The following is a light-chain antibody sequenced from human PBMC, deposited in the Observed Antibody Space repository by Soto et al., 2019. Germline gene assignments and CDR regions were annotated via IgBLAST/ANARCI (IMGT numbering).Light chain of an antibody. V-gene: IGKV3-11*01. CDR3: VQRASWPHT. CDR1: QSVGSY. CDR2: DAT. J-gene: IGKJ3*01. Sequence: VLTQSPANLSLSPGESAALSCRASQSVGSYLAWLQQVPGQAPRLLIYDATNRANGIPAKFRGSGSGTNFTLTISSLEPEGFELLFCVQRASWPHTFGPWDKGEVK.